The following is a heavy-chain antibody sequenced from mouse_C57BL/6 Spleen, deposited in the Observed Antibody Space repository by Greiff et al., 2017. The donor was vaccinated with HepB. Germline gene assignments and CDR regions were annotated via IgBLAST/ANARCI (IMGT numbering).Heavy chain of an antibody. Sequence: VQLQQSGPELVKPGASVKISCKASGYAFSSSWMNWVKQRPGKGLEWIGRIYPGDGDTNYNGKFKGKATLTADKSSSTAYMQLSSLTSEDSAVYFCARSGLTSWYFDVWGTGTTVTVSS. V-gene: IGHV1-82*01. D-gene: IGHD2-12*01. CDR3: ARSGLTSWYFDV. J-gene: IGHJ1*03. CDR1: GYAFSSSW. CDR2: IYPGDGDT.